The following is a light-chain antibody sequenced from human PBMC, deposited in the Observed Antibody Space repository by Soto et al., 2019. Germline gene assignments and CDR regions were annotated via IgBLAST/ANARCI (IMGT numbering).Light chain of an antibody. V-gene: IGKV3-15*01. Sequence: DIVMTQSPATLSVSPGERATLSCRASQSVASNLAWYQQKPGQAPRLLIHGASTRPTGIPARFSGSGSGTEFTLTISSLQSEDFSVYYWQQYNNWPPWTFGQGTKVEIK. J-gene: IGKJ1*01. CDR1: QSVASN. CDR3: QQYNNWPPWT. CDR2: GAS.